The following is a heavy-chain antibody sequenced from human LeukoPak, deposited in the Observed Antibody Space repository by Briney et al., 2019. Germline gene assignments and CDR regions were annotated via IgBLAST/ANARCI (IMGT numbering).Heavy chain of an antibody. Sequence: ASVKVSCKASGYTFTSYDINWVRQATGQGLEWMGWMNPNSGNTGYAQKFQGRVTMTRNTSISTAYMELSSLRSADTAVYYCARVEEQLDNFDYWGQGTLVTVSS. V-gene: IGHV1-8*01. J-gene: IGHJ4*02. D-gene: IGHD6-13*01. CDR1: GYTFTSYD. CDR3: ARVEEQLDNFDY. CDR2: MNPNSGNT.